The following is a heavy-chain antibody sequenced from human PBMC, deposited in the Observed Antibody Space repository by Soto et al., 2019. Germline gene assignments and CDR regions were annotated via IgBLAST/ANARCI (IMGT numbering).Heavy chain of an antibody. J-gene: IGHJ6*02. CDR1: GYRFTNYW. CDR2: IYPGDSDT. V-gene: IGHV5-51*01. Sequence: PGESLKISCKGSGYRFTNYWIGWVRQMPGKGLEWMGIIYPGDSDTRYSPSFQGQVTISADKSINTAYLQWSSLKASDTAMYYCARLAMATRRGYYGMDVWGQGTTVTVSS. CDR3: ARLAMATRRGYYGMDV. D-gene: IGHD5-12*01.